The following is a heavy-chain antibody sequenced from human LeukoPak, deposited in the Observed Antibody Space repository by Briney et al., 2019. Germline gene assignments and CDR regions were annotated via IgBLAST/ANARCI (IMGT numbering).Heavy chain of an antibody. V-gene: IGHV4-59*01. CDR3: ATLTGGDDAFDI. CDR2: IFYTGST. D-gene: IGHD4-23*01. CDR1: GGSIISYY. Sequence: SETLSLTCTVFGGSIISYYWSWIRQPPGKGLVWIGYIFYTGSTNYNPSLKSRVTISVLTSKNRFPLKLSSVTAADTAVYYCATLTGGDDAFDIWGQGTMVTVSS. J-gene: IGHJ3*02.